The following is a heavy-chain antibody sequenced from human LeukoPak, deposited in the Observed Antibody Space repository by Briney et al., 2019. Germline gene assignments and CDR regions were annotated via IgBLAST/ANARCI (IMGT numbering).Heavy chain of an antibody. CDR2: IKQDGSEK. V-gene: IGHV3-7*01. CDR3: AREGSSGWYGDYYYGMDV. CDR1: GFTFSSYS. J-gene: IGHJ6*02. D-gene: IGHD6-19*01. Sequence: EGSLRHSCAASGFTFSSYSMNWVRQAPGKGLEWVANIKQDGSEKYYVDSVKGRFTISRDNAKNSLYLQMNSLRAEDTAVYYCAREGSSGWYGDYYYGMDVWGQGTTVTVSS.